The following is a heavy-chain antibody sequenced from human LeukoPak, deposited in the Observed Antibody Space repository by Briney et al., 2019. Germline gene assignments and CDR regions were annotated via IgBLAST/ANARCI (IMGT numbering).Heavy chain of an antibody. Sequence: GGSLRLSCAASGSTFSSYAMSWVRQAPGKGLEWVSSISGSGNRTYYADSVKGWFTISRDNSKNTLFLQMNSLRAEDTAVYYCAKNLYCGGGSCYPSALGMDVWGQGTTVTVSS. CDR2: ISGSGNRT. J-gene: IGHJ6*02. V-gene: IGHV3-23*01. CDR3: AKNLYCGGGSCYPSALGMDV. D-gene: IGHD2-15*01. CDR1: GSTFSSYA.